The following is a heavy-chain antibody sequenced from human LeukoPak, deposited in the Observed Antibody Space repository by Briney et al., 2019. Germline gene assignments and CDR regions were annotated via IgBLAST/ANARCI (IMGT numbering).Heavy chain of an antibody. V-gene: IGHV1-8*01. CDR3: AKDQSADFTAFDI. CDR1: GYTFTSDD. D-gene: IGHD2-21*02. Sequence: ASVKVSCKASGYTFTSDDINWVRQATGQGLEWMGWMNPKSGNTGYAQNFQGRVTMARNTSISTAYMELSSLTSADTAVYYCAKDQSADFTAFDIWGQGTLVTVSS. CDR2: MNPKSGNT. J-gene: IGHJ3*02.